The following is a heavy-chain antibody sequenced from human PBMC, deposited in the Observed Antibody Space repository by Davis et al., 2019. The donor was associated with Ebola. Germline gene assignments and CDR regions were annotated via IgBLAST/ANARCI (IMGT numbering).Heavy chain of an antibody. J-gene: IGHJ6*03. CDR3: ARGRGYCTNGVCYTYYYYYMDV. D-gene: IGHD2-8*01. CDR2: INSDGSST. CDR1: GFTFSDYY. Sequence: PGGSLRLSCAASGFTFSDYYMSWIRQAPGKGLEWVSRINSDGSSTSYADSVKGRFTISRDNAKNTLYLQMNSLRAEDTAVYYCARGRGYCTNGVCYTYYYYYMDVWGKGTTVTVSS. V-gene: IGHV3-74*01.